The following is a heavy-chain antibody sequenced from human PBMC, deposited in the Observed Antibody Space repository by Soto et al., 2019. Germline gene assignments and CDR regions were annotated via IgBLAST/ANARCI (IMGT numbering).Heavy chain of an antibody. V-gene: IGHV3-23*01. CDR1: GFTFSSYA. D-gene: IGHD5-12*01. CDR2: ISGSDSST. Sequence: GGSLRLSCAASGFTFSSYAMNWVRQAPGKGLEWVSVISGSDSSTYYADSVKGRFTISRDNSKNTLYVQMNSLRAEDTAVYYCAKGYYRGYDFDAFDMWGQGTVVTVSS. CDR3: AKGYYRGYDFDAFDM. J-gene: IGHJ3*02.